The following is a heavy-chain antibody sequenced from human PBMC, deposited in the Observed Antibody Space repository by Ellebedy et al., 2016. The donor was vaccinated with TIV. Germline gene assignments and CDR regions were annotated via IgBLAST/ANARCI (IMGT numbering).Heavy chain of an antibody. D-gene: IGHD6-13*01. CDR2: IKQDGSEK. J-gene: IGHJ5*02. CDR3: ARTLHSSSLNWFDP. V-gene: IGHV3-7*03. CDR1: GFTFSGYW. Sequence: GGSLRLSCAASGFTFSGYWMSWVRQAPGKGLEWVANIKQDGSEKYYVDSVKGRFTISRDNAKKSLKLQMNSLRAEDTAVYYCARTLHSSSLNWFDPWGQGTLVTVSS.